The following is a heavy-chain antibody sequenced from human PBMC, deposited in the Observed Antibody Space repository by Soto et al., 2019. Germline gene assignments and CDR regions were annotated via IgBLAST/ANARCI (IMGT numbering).Heavy chain of an antibody. V-gene: IGHV3-11*01. CDR3: AREGLPPTDNWFDP. D-gene: IGHD2-2*01. CDR2: ISSSGSTI. CDR1: GFAFSDYY. Sequence: SLRLSCAASGFAFSDYYMSWIRQAPGKGLEWVSYISSSGSTIYYADSVKGRFTISRDNAKNSLYLQMNSLRAEDTAVYYCAREGLPPTDNWFDPWVQGTIVGLSS. J-gene: IGHJ5*02.